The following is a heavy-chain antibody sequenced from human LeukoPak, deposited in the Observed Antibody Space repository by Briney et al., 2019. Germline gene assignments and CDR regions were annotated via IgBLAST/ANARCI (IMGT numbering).Heavy chain of an antibody. Sequence: GGSLRLSCVVSGFTLSNYGIHWVRQAPGKGLEWVSVIYSGGSTYYADSVKGRFTISRDNSKNTLYLQMNSLRAEDTAVYYCARTSMVRGKGNWFDPWGQGTLVTVSS. V-gene: IGHV3-66*01. CDR2: IYSGGST. CDR1: GFTLSNYG. CDR3: ARTSMVRGKGNWFDP. D-gene: IGHD3-10*01. J-gene: IGHJ5*02.